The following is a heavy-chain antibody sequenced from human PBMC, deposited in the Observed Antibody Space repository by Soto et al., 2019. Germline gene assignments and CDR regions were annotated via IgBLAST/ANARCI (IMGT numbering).Heavy chain of an antibody. CDR1: GGSISSEYYH. D-gene: IGHD2-21*02. CDR3: AREDDGGDRDYYGLDV. V-gene: IGHV4-30-4*01. J-gene: IGHJ6*02. CDR2: IHYSGSV. Sequence: LSLTCTVSGGSISSEYYHWTWIRQAPGKGLEWIGYIHYSGSVHYNPSLQSRLTMSVDTSKNLFSLKLSSVTAADTAVYFCAREDDGGDRDYYGLDVWGQGTTVTVSS.